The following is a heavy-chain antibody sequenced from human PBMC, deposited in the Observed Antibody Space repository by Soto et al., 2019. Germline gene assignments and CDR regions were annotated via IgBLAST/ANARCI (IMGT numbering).Heavy chain of an antibody. CDR1: GGSISSGGYY. V-gene: IGHV4-31*03. J-gene: IGHJ4*02. CDR2: IYYSGST. CDR3: ARSSAMTTEDY. D-gene: IGHD4-17*01. Sequence: PSETLSLTCTVSGGSISSGGYYWSWIRQHPGKGLEWIGYIYYSGSTYYNPSLKSRVTISVDTSRNQFSLKLSSVTAADTAVYYCARSSAMTTEDYWGQGTLVTVSS.